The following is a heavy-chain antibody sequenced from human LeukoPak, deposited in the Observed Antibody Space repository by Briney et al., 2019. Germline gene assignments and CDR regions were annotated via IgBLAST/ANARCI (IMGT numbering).Heavy chain of an antibody. Sequence: GGSLRLSCAASGFTFSNYAMSWVRQAPGRGLEWVSTISGSGANTYYADSVKGRFTISRDNSKNTLYLQMNSLRADDTAIYYCPNGRALEVVAAFNYWGQGTVVTPSS. V-gene: IGHV3-23*01. CDR3: PNGRALEVVAAFNY. CDR1: GFTFSNYA. J-gene: IGHJ4*02. D-gene: IGHD2-15*01. CDR2: ISGSGANT.